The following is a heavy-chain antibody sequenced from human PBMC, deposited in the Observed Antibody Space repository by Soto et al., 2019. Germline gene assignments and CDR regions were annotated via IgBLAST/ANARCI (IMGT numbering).Heavy chain of an antibody. J-gene: IGHJ6*02. CDR1: GYSLSQLS. V-gene: IGHV1-24*01. D-gene: IGHD3-10*01. CDR3: ATHGSYYYALDV. Sequence: GASVKVSCKISGYSLSQLSMNWVRQAPGKGLEWMGGFDPEAGKIIYAQNFQGRVTMTEDTATDTAYLNLKNLRSEDTAVYYCATHGSYYYALDVWGQGTPVTVSS. CDR2: FDPEAGKI.